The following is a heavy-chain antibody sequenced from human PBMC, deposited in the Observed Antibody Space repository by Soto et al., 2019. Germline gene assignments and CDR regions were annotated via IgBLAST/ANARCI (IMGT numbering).Heavy chain of an antibody. CDR1: GGSVSDKTYY. J-gene: IGHJ4*02. V-gene: IGHV4-61*01. CDR3: ARTTAVPNTLRSRYFFGY. CDR2: VYYSGTT. Sequence: SETLSLTCSVSGGSVSDKTYYWSWIRQPPGKRLEWIGYVYYSGTTNYNPSLKSRVTISVDLYKNRFSLRLSSVTTADTALYYCARTTAVPNTLRSRYFFGYWGQGTLVTVSS. D-gene: IGHD4-17*01.